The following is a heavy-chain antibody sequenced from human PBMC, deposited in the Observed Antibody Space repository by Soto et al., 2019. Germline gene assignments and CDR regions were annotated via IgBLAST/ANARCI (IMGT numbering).Heavy chain of an antibody. V-gene: IGHV2-5*01. D-gene: IGHD6-19*01. Sequence: QITLKESGPTLVKPTQTLTLTCIFSGFSLRTSGVGVGWIRQPQGKALEWLGFIYWNDDKRYSPSLKSRLTITKDTSKSQEVLTMTNMNPVDTATYYCAKSGSSGWYGWFDPWGQGTLVTVSS. CDR3: AKSGSSGWYGWFDP. CDR2: IYWNDDK. J-gene: IGHJ5*02. CDR1: GFSLRTSGVG.